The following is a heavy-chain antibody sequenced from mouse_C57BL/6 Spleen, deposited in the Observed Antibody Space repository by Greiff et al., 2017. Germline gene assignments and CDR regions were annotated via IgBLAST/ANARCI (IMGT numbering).Heavy chain of an antibody. J-gene: IGHJ4*01. CDR2: ISYDGSN. D-gene: IGHD2-3*01. CDR1: GYSITSGYY. CDR3: ARGGWLEAMDY. V-gene: IGHV3-6*01. Sequence: EVKLVESGPGLVKPSQSLSLTCSVTGYSITSGYYWNWIRQFPGNKLEWMGYISYDGSNNYNPSLKNRISITRDTSKNQFFLKLNSVTTEDTATYYCARGGWLEAMDYWGQGTSVTVSS.